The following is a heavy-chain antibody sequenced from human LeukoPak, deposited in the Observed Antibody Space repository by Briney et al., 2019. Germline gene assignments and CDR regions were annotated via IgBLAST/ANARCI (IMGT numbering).Heavy chain of an antibody. CDR3: PKGFYHVGATTVYDY. J-gene: IGHJ4*02. Sequence: GGSLRLSCAASGFSFSSYAMNWGRQAPGKGLEGLSAFSGSGGSTYYADSGKGRFTISRDNSKNTLYLQMNSLRAEDTAVYYCPKGFYHVGATTVYDYWGQGTLVTVSS. CDR1: GFSFSSYA. D-gene: IGHD1-26*01. V-gene: IGHV3-23*01. CDR2: FSGSGGST.